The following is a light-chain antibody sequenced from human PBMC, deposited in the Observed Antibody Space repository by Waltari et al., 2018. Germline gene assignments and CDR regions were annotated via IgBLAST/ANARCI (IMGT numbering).Light chain of an antibody. J-gene: IGKJ2*01. Sequence: EIVLTQSPGTLSLSPGERATLSCRASPGVSSSYLACYQQKPGQAPRLLIYGASSRATGIPDRFSGSGSGTDFTLTISRLEPEDFAVYYCQQYGRLYPFGQGTKLEIK. CDR1: PGVSSSY. CDR2: GAS. CDR3: QQYGRLYP. V-gene: IGKV3-20*01.